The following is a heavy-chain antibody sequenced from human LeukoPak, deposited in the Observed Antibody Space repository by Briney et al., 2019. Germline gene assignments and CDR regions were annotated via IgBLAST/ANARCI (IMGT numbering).Heavy chain of an antibody. D-gene: IGHD3-3*01. CDR1: GGSISSGSYY. Sequence: SETLSLTCTVSGGSISSGSYYWSWIRQPAGKGLEWIGRIYTSGSTNYNPSLKSRVTISVDTSKNQFSLKLSSVTAADTAVYYCARAITIFGGFDYWGQGTLVTVSS. CDR3: ARAITIFGGFDY. J-gene: IGHJ4*02. V-gene: IGHV4-61*02. CDR2: IYTSGST.